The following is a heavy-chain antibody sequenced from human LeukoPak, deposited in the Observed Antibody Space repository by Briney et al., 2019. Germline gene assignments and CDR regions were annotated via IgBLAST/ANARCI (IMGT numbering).Heavy chain of an antibody. Sequence: SETLSLTCTVSGGSISGYYWSWIRQPPGKGLEWIGYIYHSGSTIYNHSLKSRFTISVDPSKNQFSLKLSSVTPEDTAVYYCAREFDYWGQGTLVTVSS. J-gene: IGHJ4*02. CDR2: IYHSGST. V-gene: IGHV4-59*12. CDR1: GGSISGYY. CDR3: AREFDY.